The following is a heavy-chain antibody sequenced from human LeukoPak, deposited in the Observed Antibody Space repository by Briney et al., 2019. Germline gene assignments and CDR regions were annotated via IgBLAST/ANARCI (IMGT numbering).Heavy chain of an antibody. CDR2: IKYDGSYT. CDR3: VRDGDAYNFDF. Sequence: GGSLRLSCATSGFTLSLAWMHWVRQTPGKGLEWVSRIKYDGSYTNYADSVKGRFTISRDNARNTLSLHMISLRAEDTAVYFCVRDGDAYNFDFWGQGVLVTVSS. J-gene: IGHJ4*02. V-gene: IGHV3-74*01. CDR1: GFTLSLAW. D-gene: IGHD5-24*01.